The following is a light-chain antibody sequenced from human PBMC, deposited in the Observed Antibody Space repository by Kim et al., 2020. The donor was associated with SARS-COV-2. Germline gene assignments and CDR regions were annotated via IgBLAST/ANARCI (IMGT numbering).Light chain of an antibody. CDR3: QQRYNWPLT. V-gene: IGKV3-11*01. Sequence: LSPGERATLYCRASQSVGNSLAWFQQKPGQAPRLLIFETSNRATGIPARFSGSGSGTAFTLTISSLEPEDFAVYYCQQRYNWPLTFGGGPKVEIK. CDR2: ETS. CDR1: QSVGNS. J-gene: IGKJ4*01.